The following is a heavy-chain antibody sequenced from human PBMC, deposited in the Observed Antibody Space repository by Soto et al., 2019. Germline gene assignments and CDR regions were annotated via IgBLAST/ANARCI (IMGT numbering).Heavy chain of an antibody. CDR1: GFTFSSYS. Sequence: GGSLRLSCAASGFTFSSYSMNWVRQAPGKGLEWVSSISSSSSYIYYADSVKGRFTISRDNAKNSLYLQMNSLRAEDTAVYYCARDSSPLYGSGSYLVGYYYYMDVWGKGTTVTVSS. CDR2: ISSSSSYI. V-gene: IGHV3-21*01. J-gene: IGHJ6*03. CDR3: ARDSSPLYGSGSYLVGYYYYMDV. D-gene: IGHD3-10*01.